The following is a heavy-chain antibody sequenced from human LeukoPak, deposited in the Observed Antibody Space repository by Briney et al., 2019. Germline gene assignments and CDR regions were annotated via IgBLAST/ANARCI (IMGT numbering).Heavy chain of an antibody. Sequence: ASVKVSCKASGYTFTSNYIHWVRQAPGQGLEWMGLINPVGGSTSYAQKLQGRVSMTRDTSTNTVYMELSGLRSEDTAVYYCARVYSSSSPTDYWGQGTLVAVSS. D-gene: IGHD6-6*01. CDR1: GYTFTSNY. CDR2: INPVGGST. J-gene: IGHJ4*02. V-gene: IGHV1-46*04. CDR3: ARVYSSSSPTDY.